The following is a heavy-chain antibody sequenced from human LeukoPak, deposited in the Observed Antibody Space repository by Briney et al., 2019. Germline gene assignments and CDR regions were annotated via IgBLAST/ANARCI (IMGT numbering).Heavy chain of an antibody. CDR1: GDSVSSNSAA. CDR2: TYYRSKWYN. J-gene: IGHJ4*02. CDR3: ARVTTFNSSGWYRYFDY. D-gene: IGHD6-19*01. Sequence: SQTLSLTCAISGDSVSSNSAAWNWIRQSPSRGLEWLGRTYYRSKWYNDYEISVKSRITINPDTSENHFSLQLSSVAPEDTAVYYCARVTTFNSSGWYRYFDYWGQGTLVTVSS. V-gene: IGHV6-1*01.